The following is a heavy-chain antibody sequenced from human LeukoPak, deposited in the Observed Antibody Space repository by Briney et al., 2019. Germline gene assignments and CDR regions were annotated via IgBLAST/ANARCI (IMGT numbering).Heavy chain of an antibody. J-gene: IGHJ6*02. D-gene: IGHD2-2*01. CDR1: GFTFSIYW. CDR3: ARVGHYCSGPSCYLYGMDV. Sequence: GGSLTLSCAPSGFTFSIYWMSWVRQAPGRVREWVANIKQDVSEKYYVDSVKGRFTISRDNAKNSLYLQMHSLRAEDTAVYYCARVGHYCSGPSCYLYGMDVWGQGTTVTVSS. V-gene: IGHV3-7*01. CDR2: IKQDVSEK.